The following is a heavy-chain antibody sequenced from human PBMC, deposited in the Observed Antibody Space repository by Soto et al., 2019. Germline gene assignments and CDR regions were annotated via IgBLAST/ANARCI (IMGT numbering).Heavy chain of an antibody. CDR1: GFTFSTYT. CDR2: IIGGGTT. J-gene: IGHJ4*02. D-gene: IGHD1-1*01. V-gene: IGHV3-23*01. Sequence: EVQLLESGGGLGQPGGSLRLSCAASGFTFSTYTMNWVRQGPGQGLEWVSAIIGGGTTYYADSVKGRFTISRDESKNTLSLQMNSLRAEDTDIYDYAKDRQPDGRWTMDSWGQGAQITVSS. CDR3: AKDRQPDGRWTMDS.